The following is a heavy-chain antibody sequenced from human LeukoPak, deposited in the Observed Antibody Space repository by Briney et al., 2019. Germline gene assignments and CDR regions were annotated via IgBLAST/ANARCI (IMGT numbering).Heavy chain of an antibody. V-gene: IGHV1-69*01. D-gene: IGHD2-15*01. J-gene: IGHJ3*02. CDR3: AREWYGQAFDI. CDR2: IIPIFGTA. Sequence: GSSVKVSCKASGGTFSSYAISWLRQAPGQGLEWMGGIIPIFGTASYAQKFQGRVTITADESTSTAYMELSSLRSEDTAVYYCAREWYGQAFDIWGQGTMVTVSS. CDR1: GGTFSSYA.